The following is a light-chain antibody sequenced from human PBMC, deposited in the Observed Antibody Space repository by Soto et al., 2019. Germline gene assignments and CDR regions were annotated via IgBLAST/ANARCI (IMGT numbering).Light chain of an antibody. V-gene: IGLV1-40*01. CDR1: SSNIGAGYD. J-gene: IGLJ3*02. CDR2: GNT. Sequence: QSVLTQPPSVSGAPGQRVTISCTGSSSNIGAGYDVHWYQQLPGTAPKLLIYGNTNRPSGVPDRFSGSKSGTSASLAITGLQAEDEAGYYCQSYDSSLSGSWVFGGGTKLTVL. CDR3: QSYDSSLSGSWV.